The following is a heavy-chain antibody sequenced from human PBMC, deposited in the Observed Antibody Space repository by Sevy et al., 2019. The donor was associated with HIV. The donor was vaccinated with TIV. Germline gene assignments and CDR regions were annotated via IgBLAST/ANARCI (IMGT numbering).Heavy chain of an antibody. Sequence: GESLKISCAASGFTFGDYWLTWVRQVPGKGLEWVANIKQGGSETYYADSVKGRFSISRDNAKNSLSLQINSLRAEDTAVYYCARCQPDNYYHDGAVYYGLLFDHWGQGALVTVSS. J-gene: IGHJ4*02. CDR2: IKQGGSET. V-gene: IGHV3-7*01. CDR3: ARCQPDNYYHDGAVYYGLLFDH. CDR1: GFTFGDYW. D-gene: IGHD3-9*01.